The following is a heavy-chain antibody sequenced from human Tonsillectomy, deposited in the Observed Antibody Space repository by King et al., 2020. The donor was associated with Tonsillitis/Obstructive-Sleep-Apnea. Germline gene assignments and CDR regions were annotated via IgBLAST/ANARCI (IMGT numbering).Heavy chain of an antibody. V-gene: IGHV3-30*18. Sequence: VQLVESGGGVVQPGRSLRLSCAASGFTFSSYGMHWVRQAPGKGLEWVAVISYDGSNKYYTDSVKGRFTISRDNSKNTLYLQMNSLRAEDTAVYYCAKDRGFEQWLVIGPFDYWGQGTLVTVSS. J-gene: IGHJ4*02. D-gene: IGHD6-19*01. CDR1: GFTFSSYG. CDR3: AKDRGFEQWLVIGPFDY. CDR2: ISYDGSNK.